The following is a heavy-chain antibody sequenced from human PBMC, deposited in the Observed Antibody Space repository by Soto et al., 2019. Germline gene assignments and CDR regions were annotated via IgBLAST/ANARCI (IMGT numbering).Heavy chain of an antibody. CDR3: ARDKGDSRIDY. CDR2: VYSSGST. CDR1: GGSINSYY. Sequence: PSETLSLTCTVSGGSINSYYWSWIRQSAGKGLEWIGRVYSSGSTFYNPSLKSRLTMSVDTPNNQFYLKLSSVTAADTAVYSCARDKGDSRIDYWGLGTLVT. D-gene: IGHD3-22*01. J-gene: IGHJ4*02. V-gene: IGHV4-4*07.